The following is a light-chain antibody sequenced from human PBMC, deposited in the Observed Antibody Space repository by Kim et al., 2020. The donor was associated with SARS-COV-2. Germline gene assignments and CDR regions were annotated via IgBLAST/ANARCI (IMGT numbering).Light chain of an antibody. Sequence: EIVLTQSPAILSLSPGETATLSCRASQSISRSLAWYQQKPGQAPRLLVYDASNRATGIPARFSGSGSGTDFTLTISSLEPEDFAVYYCQQRIAWPLTLGGGTKVDIK. CDR1: QSISRS. J-gene: IGKJ4*01. CDR3: QQRIAWPLT. CDR2: DAS. V-gene: IGKV3-11*01.